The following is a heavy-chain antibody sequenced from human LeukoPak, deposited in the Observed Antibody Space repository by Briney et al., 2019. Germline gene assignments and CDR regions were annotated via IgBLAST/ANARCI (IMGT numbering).Heavy chain of an antibody. D-gene: IGHD3-16*02. J-gene: IGHJ4*02. V-gene: IGHV4-59*08. CDR2: IYYSGST. Sequence: SETLSLTCTVSGGSISSYYWSWIRQPPGKGLEWIGYIYYSGSTYYNPSLKSRVTISVDTSKNQFSLKLSSVTAADTAVYYCARHDYVWGSYRPGPSDYWGQGTLVTVSS. CDR1: GGSISSYY. CDR3: ARHDYVWGSYRPGPSDY.